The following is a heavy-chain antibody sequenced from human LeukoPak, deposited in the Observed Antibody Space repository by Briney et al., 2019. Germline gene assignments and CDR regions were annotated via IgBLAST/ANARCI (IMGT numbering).Heavy chain of an antibody. V-gene: IGHV3-30*02. CDR1: GFTFINYG. CDR2: VRYDGSNK. D-gene: IGHD2-15*01. Sequence: PGGSLRLSCAASGFTFINYGMHWVRQAPGKGLEWVAFVRYDGSNKYYADSVKGRFTISRDNSKNTLYLEMDSLRTEDTAVYYCAKDQRIYGSLYYIYMDVWGKGTTVSICS. J-gene: IGHJ6*03. CDR3: AKDQRIYGSLYYIYMDV.